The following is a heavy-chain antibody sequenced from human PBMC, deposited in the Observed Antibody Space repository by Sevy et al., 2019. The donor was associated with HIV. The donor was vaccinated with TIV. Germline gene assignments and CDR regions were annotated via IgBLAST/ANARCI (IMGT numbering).Heavy chain of an antibody. CDR1: GYTFTSYG. V-gene: IGHV1-18*01. D-gene: IGHD3-9*01. J-gene: IGHJ6*02. CDR3: ARDTHPVLRYFDWLGGYYYYGMDV. CDR2: ISAYNGNT. Sequence: ASLKVSCKASGYTFTSYGISWVRQAPGQGLEWMGWISAYNGNTNYPQKLQGRVTMTTDTSTSTAYMELRSQRSDDTAVYYCARDTHPVLRYFDWLGGYYYYGMDVWGQGTTVTVSS.